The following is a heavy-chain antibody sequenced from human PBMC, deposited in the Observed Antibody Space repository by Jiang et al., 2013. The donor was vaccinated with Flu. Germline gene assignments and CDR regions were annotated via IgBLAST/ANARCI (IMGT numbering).Heavy chain of an antibody. CDR3: ATFRTYSSGFDLDY. Sequence: QLVESGAEVKKPGASVKVSCKASGYTXTSYDINWVRQATGQGLEWMGWMNPNSGNTGYAQKFQGRVTMTRNTSISTAYMELSSLRSEDTAVYYCATFRTYSSGFDLDYWGQGTLVTVSS. CDR2: MNPNSGNT. CDR1: GYTXTSYD. V-gene: IGHV1-8*01. J-gene: IGHJ4*02. D-gene: IGHD6-19*01.